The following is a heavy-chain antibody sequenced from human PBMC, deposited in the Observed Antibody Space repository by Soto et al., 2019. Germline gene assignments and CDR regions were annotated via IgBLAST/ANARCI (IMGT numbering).Heavy chain of an antibody. CDR3: ARDLSVAGPDY. Sequence: SGGSLRLSCAASGFTFRSYAMHWVRQAPGKGLEWVAVISYDESDKYYADSLKGRFTISRDNSKNTLYLQMNSLRGEDTAVYYCARDLSVAGPDYWGQGTLVTV. J-gene: IGHJ4*02. CDR2: ISYDESDK. V-gene: IGHV3-30*03. CDR1: GFTFRSYA. D-gene: IGHD6-19*01.